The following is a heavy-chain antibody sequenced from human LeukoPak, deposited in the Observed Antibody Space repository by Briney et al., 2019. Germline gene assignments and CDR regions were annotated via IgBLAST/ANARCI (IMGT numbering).Heavy chain of an antibody. D-gene: IGHD1-26*01. CDR2: ISAYNGNT. Sequence: ASVKVSFKASGYTFTSYGISWVRQAPGQGLEWMGWISAYNGNTNYAQKLQGRVTMTTDTSTSTAYMELRSLRSDDTAVYYCARDDLVVGADDAFDIWGKGTMVTVSS. CDR1: GYTFTSYG. V-gene: IGHV1-18*01. J-gene: IGHJ3*02. CDR3: ARDDLVVGADDAFDI.